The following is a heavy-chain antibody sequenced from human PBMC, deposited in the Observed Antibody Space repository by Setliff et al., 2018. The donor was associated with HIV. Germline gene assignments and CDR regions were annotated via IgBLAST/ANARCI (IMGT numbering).Heavy chain of an antibody. CDR1: GFTFSAYA. CDR3: ARDTPLSHFDY. Sequence: PGGSLRLSCAASGFTFSAYAMYWVRQAPGKGLEWVAVMSYDGNNKYYADSVKGRFTISRDNYKNTLYLQMNSLRPEDTAVYYCARDTPLSHFDYWGQGILVTVSS. CDR2: MSYDGNNK. J-gene: IGHJ4*02. V-gene: IGHV3-30*07.